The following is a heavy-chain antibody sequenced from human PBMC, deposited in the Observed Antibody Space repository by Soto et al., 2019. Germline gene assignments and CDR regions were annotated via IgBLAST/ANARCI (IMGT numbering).Heavy chain of an antibody. D-gene: IGHD6-13*01. CDR1: GGTFSSYA. CDR2: IIPFFGTV. Sequence: QVQLVQSGAEVKKPGSSVKVSCKASGGTFSSYAISWVRQAPGHGLEWMGGIIPFFGTVKYADKLQGRVTITADNTTSTADSDLSSLRAEDTAVYYCASGIAAVIKRFGMDVWGQGTTVNVSS. CDR3: ASGIAAVIKRFGMDV. J-gene: IGHJ6*02. V-gene: IGHV1-69*06.